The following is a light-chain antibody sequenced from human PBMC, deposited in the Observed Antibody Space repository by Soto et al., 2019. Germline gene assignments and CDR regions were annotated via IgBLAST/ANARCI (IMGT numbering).Light chain of an antibody. CDR3: QVVT. J-gene: IGKJ1*01. V-gene: IGKV3-20*01. Sequence: EIVLTQSPGTLSLSPGERATLSCRASQSVSSSYLAWYQQRPGQAPRLLIYGASSRATGIPDRFSGSGSGTDLNLTVSRLEPEDCVVYYCQVVTFVKGTKVEIK. CDR2: GAS. CDR1: QSVSSSY.